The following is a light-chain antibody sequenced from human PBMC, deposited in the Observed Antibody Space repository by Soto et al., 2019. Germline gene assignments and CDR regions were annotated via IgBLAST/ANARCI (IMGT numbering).Light chain of an antibody. J-gene: IGLJ2*01. V-gene: IGLV1-47*02. CDR3: AAWDDSLSGYVV. CDR2: SNN. Sequence: QSVLTQPPSASGTPGQRVTISCSGSSSNIGSNYVYWYQQLPGTAPKLLIYSNNQRPSGVPDRFSGSKSGTSDFLAISGLRSEDEADYYCAAWDDSLSGYVVFGGGTKLTVL. CDR1: SSNIGSNY.